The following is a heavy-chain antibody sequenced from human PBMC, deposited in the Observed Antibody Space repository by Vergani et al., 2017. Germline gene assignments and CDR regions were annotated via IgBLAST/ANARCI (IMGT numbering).Heavy chain of an antibody. D-gene: IGHD3-22*01. CDR3: ARVRRDDSNGYYYYYGMDV. CDR2: IYYSGST. V-gene: IGHV4-30-4*01. J-gene: IGHJ6*02. CDR1: GGSISSGDYY. Sequence: QVQLQESGPGLVKPSQTLSLTCTVSGGSISSGDYYWSWIRQPPGKGLEWIGYIYYSGSTYYNPSLKSRVTISVDTSKNQFSLKLSSVTAADTAVYYCARVRRDDSNGYYYYYGMDVWGQGTTVTVSS.